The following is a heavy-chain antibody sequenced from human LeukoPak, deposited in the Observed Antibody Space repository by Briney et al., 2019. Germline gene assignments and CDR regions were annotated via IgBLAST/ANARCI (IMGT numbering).Heavy chain of an antibody. CDR3: ATRLGDYDFWSGAFDI. V-gene: IGHV4-30-2*01. CDR2: IYHSGST. J-gene: IGHJ3*02. Sequence: PSQTLSLTCAVSGGSISSGGYSWSWIRQPPGKGLEWIGYIYHSGSTYYNPSLKSRVTISVDRSKKQFSLKLSSVTAADTAVYYCATRLGDYDFWSGAFDIWGQGTMVTVSS. CDR1: GGSISSGGYS. D-gene: IGHD3-3*01.